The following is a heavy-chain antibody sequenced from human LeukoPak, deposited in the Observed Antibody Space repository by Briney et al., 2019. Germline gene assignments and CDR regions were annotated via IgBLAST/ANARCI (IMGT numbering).Heavy chain of an antibody. Sequence: GGSLRLSCAASGFTLSTYSLNWVRQAPGRGLEWVSSISSSSLYIYYADSVKGRFTISRDNAKNSLFLQMNSLRAEDTAVYYCAREGDGYNSPIDYWGQGTLVTVSS. CDR2: ISSSSLYI. V-gene: IGHV3-21*01. J-gene: IGHJ4*02. D-gene: IGHD5-24*01. CDR1: GFTLSTYS. CDR3: AREGDGYNSPIDY.